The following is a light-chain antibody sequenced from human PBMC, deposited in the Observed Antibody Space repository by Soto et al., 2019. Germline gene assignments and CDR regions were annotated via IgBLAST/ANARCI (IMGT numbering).Light chain of an antibody. CDR1: QSISSW. Sequence: EIQMTQSPSTLSASVGDSVTINCRASQSISSWLAWYQQKPGKAPKLLIYKASSLESGVPSRFSGSGSGTEFTLTISSLQPDDFATYYCQQYNSYSPWTFGQGTKVDIK. CDR3: QQYNSYSPWT. J-gene: IGKJ1*01. V-gene: IGKV1-5*03. CDR2: KAS.